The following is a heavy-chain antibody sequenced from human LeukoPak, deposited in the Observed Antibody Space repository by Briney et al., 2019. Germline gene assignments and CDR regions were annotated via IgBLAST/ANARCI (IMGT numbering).Heavy chain of an antibody. CDR1: GYSFTSYW. CDR3: ARHSLPYLRGGDYYYYYMDV. Sequence: GESLKISCKGSGYSFTSYWIGWVRQMPGKGLEWMGIIYPGDSDTRYSPSFQGQVTISADKSISTAYLQWSSLKASDTAMYYCARHSLPYLRGGDYYYYYMDVWGKGTTVTVSS. V-gene: IGHV5-51*01. CDR2: IYPGDSDT. J-gene: IGHJ6*03. D-gene: IGHD1-26*01.